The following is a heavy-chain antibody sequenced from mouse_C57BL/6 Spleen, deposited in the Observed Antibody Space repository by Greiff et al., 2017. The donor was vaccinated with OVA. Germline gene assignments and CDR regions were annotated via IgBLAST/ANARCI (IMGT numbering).Heavy chain of an antibody. J-gene: IGHJ4*01. CDR3: TSQFTTGMDY. CDR2: IDPETGGT. CDR1: GYTFTDYE. Sequence: QVQLKQSGAELVRPGASVTLSCKASGYTFTDYEMHWVKQTPVHGLEWIGAIDPETGGTAYNQKFKGKAILTADKSSSTAYMELRSLTSEDSAVYYCTSQFTTGMDYWGQGTSVTVSS. V-gene: IGHV1-15*01. D-gene: IGHD1-1*01.